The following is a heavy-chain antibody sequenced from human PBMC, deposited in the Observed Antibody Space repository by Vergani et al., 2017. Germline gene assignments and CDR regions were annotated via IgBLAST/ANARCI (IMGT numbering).Heavy chain of an antibody. CDR3: AKAPDYYDSRDIDY. D-gene: IGHD3-22*01. J-gene: IGHJ4*02. V-gene: IGHV3-74*03. CDR1: GFSFNTYW. Sequence: EVQLVESGGGSVQSGGSLRLSCVASGFSFNTYWMHWVRQVPGKGLMWVARIDEYGNRATYGDFETGRFTISRDNAKNTVFLQMNSLRAEDTAVYYCAKAPDYYDSRDIDYWGQGTLVTVSS. CDR2: IDEYGNRA.